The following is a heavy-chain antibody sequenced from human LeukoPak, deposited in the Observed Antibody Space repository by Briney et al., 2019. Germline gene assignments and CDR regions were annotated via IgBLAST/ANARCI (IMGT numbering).Heavy chain of an antibody. CDR3: ARDGHRSGWYSWFDP. CDR1: GYTFTDYY. CDR2: INPNSGGT. J-gene: IGHJ5*02. D-gene: IGHD6-19*01. V-gene: IGHV1-2*02. Sequence: ASVKVSCKASGYTFTDYYMHWVRQAPGQGLDWMGWINPNSGGTNYAQKFQGRVTMTRDTSINTVYMELSRLRSDDTAVYYCARDGHRSGWYSWFDPWGQGTLVTVSS.